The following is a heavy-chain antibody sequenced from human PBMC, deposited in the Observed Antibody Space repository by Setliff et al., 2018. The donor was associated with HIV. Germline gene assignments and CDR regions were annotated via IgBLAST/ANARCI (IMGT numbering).Heavy chain of an antibody. D-gene: IGHD4-17*01. CDR1: GFTFNTYD. CDR3: AREGSYGIDC. CDR2: IRCAGTDK. V-gene: IGHV3-30*02. J-gene: IGHJ4*02. Sequence: GGSLRLSCAASGFTFNTYDMHWVRQAPGKGLEWVPFIRCAGTDKCYLDSVQGRFTISRDNSRNTLCLQMNSLRAEDTAVYYCAREGSYGIDCWGQGTLVTVSS.